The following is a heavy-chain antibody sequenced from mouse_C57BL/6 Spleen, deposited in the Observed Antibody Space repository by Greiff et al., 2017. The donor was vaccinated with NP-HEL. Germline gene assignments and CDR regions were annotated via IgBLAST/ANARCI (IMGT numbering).Heavy chain of an antibody. D-gene: IGHD3-2*02. J-gene: IGHJ2*01. Sequence: QVQLQQPGAELVKPGASVKLSCKASGYTFTSYWMQWVKQRPGQGLEWIGEIDPSDSYTNYNQKFKGKATLTVDTSSSTAYMQLSSLTSEDSAVYYCAGKGSGYYFDYWGQGTTLTVSS. CDR2: IDPSDSYT. CDR1: GYTFTSYW. V-gene: IGHV1-50*01. CDR3: AGKGSGYYFDY.